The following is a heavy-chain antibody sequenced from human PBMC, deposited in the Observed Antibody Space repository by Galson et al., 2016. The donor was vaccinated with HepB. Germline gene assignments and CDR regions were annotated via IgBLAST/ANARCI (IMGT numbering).Heavy chain of an antibody. D-gene: IGHD1-26*01. CDR3: AKGRVGPTDWFDP. Sequence: SVKVSCKASGYTFTNYGITWVRQAPGQGLECMGWISNYNGNTNYAQKFQGRVTMTTNTSTSTAYMELKRLTSDDTAMYYCAKGRVGPTDWFDPWGQGTLATVSS. CDR2: ISNYNGNT. V-gene: IGHV1-18*01. CDR1: GYTFTNYG. J-gene: IGHJ5*02.